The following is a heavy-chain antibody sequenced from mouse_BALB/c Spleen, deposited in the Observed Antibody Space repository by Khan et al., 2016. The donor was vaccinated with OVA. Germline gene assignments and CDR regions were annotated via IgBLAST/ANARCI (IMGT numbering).Heavy chain of an antibody. J-gene: IGHJ4*01. D-gene: IGHD2-4*01. CDR2: IYPGDGST. V-gene: IGHV1S56*01. CDR1: GYTFTAYD. CDR3: AREGLRVVAMDY. Sequence: QVQLQQSGPELVKPGASVKISCKASGYTFTAYDINWVKQRPGQGLEWIGWIYPGDGSTQYNEDFKGKATLTADRSSNTAYMQLSSLTSENSAVXFCAREGLRVVAMDYWGQGTSVSVSS.